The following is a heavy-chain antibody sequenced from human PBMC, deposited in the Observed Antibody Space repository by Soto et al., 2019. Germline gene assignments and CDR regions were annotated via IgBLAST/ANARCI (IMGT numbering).Heavy chain of an antibody. CDR3: ARAIGSSWYFLDAFDI. Sequence: GASVKVSCKASGGTFSSYAISWVRQAPGQGPEWMGGIIPIFGTANYAQKFQGRVTITADESTSTAYMELSSLRSEDTAVYYCARAIGSSWYFLDAFDIWGQGTMVTVSS. CDR1: GGTFSSYA. J-gene: IGHJ3*02. D-gene: IGHD6-13*01. CDR2: IIPIFGTA. V-gene: IGHV1-69*13.